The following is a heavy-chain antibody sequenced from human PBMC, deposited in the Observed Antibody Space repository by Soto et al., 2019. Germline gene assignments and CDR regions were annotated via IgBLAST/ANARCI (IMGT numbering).Heavy chain of an antibody. V-gene: IGHV4-4*02. CDR3: ARDGTLSYYYDSSGYYPDAFDI. J-gene: IGHJ3*02. Sequence: LRLSWAASGFSVSSSYMSWVRQAPGKGLEWIGEIYHTGGRSYMPSLRGRITLSVDTSKNQFSLKLTSVTAADTAVYYCARDGTLSYYYDSSGYYPDAFDIWGQGTMVTVSS. CDR2: IYHTGGR. CDR1: GFSVSSSY. D-gene: IGHD3-22*01.